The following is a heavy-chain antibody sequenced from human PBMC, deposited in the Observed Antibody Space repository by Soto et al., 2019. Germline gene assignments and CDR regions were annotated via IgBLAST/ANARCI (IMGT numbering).Heavy chain of an antibody. CDR1: GGSISSSSYY. V-gene: IGHV4-61*01. CDR3: ARDGKDCSSTSCYSDNWFDP. J-gene: IGHJ5*02. D-gene: IGHD2-2*02. Sequence: PSETLSLTCTVSGGSISSSSYYWGWIRQPPGKGLEWIGYIYYSGSTNYNPSLKSRVTISVDTSKNQFSLKLSSVTAADTAVYYCARDGKDCSSTSCYSDNWFDPWGQGTLVTVSS. CDR2: IYYSGST.